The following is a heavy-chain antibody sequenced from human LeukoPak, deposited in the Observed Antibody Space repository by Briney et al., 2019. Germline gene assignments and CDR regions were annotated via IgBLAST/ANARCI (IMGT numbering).Heavy chain of an antibody. V-gene: IGHV1-8*01. CDR2: MNPNSGNT. D-gene: IGHD1-26*01. Sequence: ASVKVSCKASGYTFTSYDINWVRQATGQGLEWMGWMNPNSGNTGYAQKFQGRVTMTRNTSISTAYMELSSLRSEDTAVYYCARVRWPTTGDKEVRQTITGGLYMDVWGKGTTVTISS. J-gene: IGHJ6*03. CDR1: GYTFTSYD. CDR3: ARVRWPTTGDKEVRQTITGGLYMDV.